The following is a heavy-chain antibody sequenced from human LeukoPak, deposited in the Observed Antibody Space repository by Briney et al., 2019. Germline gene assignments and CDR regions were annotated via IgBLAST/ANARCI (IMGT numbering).Heavy chain of an antibody. CDR2: ISSSSNYI. CDR3: ASQSFARFDP. CDR1: GFTFSSYS. V-gene: IGHV3-21*01. D-gene: IGHD3-16*01. Sequence: GGSLRLSCAVSGFTFSSYSMDWVRQAPGKGLEWVSSISSSSNYIYYADSVRGRFTISRDNAKNSLSLQMNSLRVEDTAVYYCASQSFARFDPWGQGTLVTVSS. J-gene: IGHJ5*02.